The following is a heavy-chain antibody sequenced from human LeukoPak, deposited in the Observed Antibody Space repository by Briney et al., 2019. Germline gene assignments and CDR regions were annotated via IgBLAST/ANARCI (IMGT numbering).Heavy chain of an antibody. J-gene: IGHJ4*02. CDR1: GFSFSSHS. D-gene: IGHD6-19*01. CDR2: ISNDGSKT. Sequence: PGGSLRLSCAASGFSFSSHSIHWVRQAPGKGLEWVALISNDGSKTYHADSVKGRFTISRDNSKNTMSLQMNSLRAEDTAVYYCARGYSTGSENYFDYWGQGTLVTVSS. V-gene: IGHV3-30-3*01. CDR3: ARGYSTGSENYFDY.